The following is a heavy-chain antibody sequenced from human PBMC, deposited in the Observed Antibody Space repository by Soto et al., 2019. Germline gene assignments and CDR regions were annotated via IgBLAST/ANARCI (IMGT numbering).Heavy chain of an antibody. J-gene: IGHJ4*02. V-gene: IGHV3-15*01. CDR2: IKSKVDSATT. CDR3: TTDDPINRN. Sequence: PGESLKISCAASGFTFSNAWMSWVRQAPGKGLEWVGRIKSKVDSATTDYAAPVKGRFSISRDDSRNTLYLQMNSLKIEDTAVYYCTTDDPINRNWGQGTLVTVSS. CDR1: GFTFSNAW.